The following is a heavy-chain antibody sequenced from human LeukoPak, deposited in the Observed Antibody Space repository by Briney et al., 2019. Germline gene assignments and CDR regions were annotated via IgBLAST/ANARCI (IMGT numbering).Heavy chain of an antibody. Sequence: PSETLSLTCTVSGGSISGSNYYWGWIRQPPGKGLVYIGSINYSGSTFYNPSLKSRVTISVDTSENQFSLKLNSVTAADTAVYYCGRGRVRWSFDYWGQGTLVTVSS. CDR2: INYSGST. CDR3: GRGRVRWSFDY. V-gene: IGHV4-39*01. CDR1: GGSISGSNYY. J-gene: IGHJ4*02. D-gene: IGHD4-23*01.